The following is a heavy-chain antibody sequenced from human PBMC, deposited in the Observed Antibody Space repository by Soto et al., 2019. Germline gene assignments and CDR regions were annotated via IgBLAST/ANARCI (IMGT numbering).Heavy chain of an antibody. J-gene: IGHJ5*02. CDR3: AKAQFYDFWSGYLMFDP. Sequence: SGGSLRLSCAASGFTFSSYAMSWVRQAPGKGLEWVSAISGSGGSTYYADSVKGRFTISRDNSKNTLYLQMNSLRAEDTAVYYCAKAQFYDFWSGYLMFDPWGQGTLVTVSS. D-gene: IGHD3-3*01. CDR1: GFTFSSYA. V-gene: IGHV3-23*01. CDR2: ISGSGGST.